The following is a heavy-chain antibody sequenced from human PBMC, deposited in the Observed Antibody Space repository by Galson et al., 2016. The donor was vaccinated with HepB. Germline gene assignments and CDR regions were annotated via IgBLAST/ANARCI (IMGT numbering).Heavy chain of an antibody. Sequence: SLRLSCAASGFTFSSYAMHWVRQAPGKGLEWVAVLSYDGHTKFYADSVKGRFTISRENSKNTVDLQMNSLTADDTALYYCARDVQQGYYGSGTAVDYWGQGTLVTVSS. V-gene: IGHV3-30*04. CDR2: LSYDGHTK. D-gene: IGHD3-10*01. CDR1: GFTFSSYA. CDR3: ARDVQQGYYGSGTAVDY. J-gene: IGHJ4*02.